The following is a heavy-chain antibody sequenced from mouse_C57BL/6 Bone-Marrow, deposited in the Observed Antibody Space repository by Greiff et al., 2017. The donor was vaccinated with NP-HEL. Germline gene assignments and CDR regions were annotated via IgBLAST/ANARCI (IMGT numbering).Heavy chain of an antibody. J-gene: IGHJ4*01. D-gene: IGHD1-1*01. V-gene: IGHV1-12*01. Sequence: LQQSGAELVRPGASVKMSCKASGYTFTSYNMHWVKQTPRQGLEWIGAIYPGNGDTSYNQKFKGKATLTVDKSSSTAYMQLSSLTSEDSAVYFCAREYYYGSSYAYYYAMDYWGQGTSVTVSS. CDR1: GYTFTSYN. CDR3: AREYYYGSSYAYYYAMDY. CDR2: IYPGNGDT.